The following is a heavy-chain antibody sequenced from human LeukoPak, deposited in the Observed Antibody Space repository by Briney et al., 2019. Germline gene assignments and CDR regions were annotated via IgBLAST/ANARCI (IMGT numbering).Heavy chain of an antibody. CDR1: GFTFSSYG. V-gene: IGHV3-30*02. CDR2: IRYDGSNK. J-gene: IGHJ3*02. Sequence: GGSLRLSCAASGFTFSSYGMHWVRQAPGKGLEWVAFIRYDGSNKYYADSVKGRFTISRDNSKNTLYLQMNSLRAEDTAVYYCAKDLPAATLFDAFDIWGQGTMVTVSS. D-gene: IGHD2-2*01. CDR3: AKDLPAATLFDAFDI.